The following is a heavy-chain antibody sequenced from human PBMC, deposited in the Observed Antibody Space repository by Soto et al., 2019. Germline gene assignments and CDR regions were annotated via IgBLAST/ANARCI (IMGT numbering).Heavy chain of an antibody. D-gene: IGHD5-18*01. CDR2: IYYSGST. CDR1: GGSISSSSYY. CDR3: ARHRWLDTAMGWFDY. V-gene: IGHV4-39*01. J-gene: IGHJ4*02. Sequence: SETLSLTCTVSGGSISSSSYYWGWIRQPPGKGLEWIGSIYYSGSTYYNPSLKSRVTISVDTSKNQFSLKLSSVTAADTAVYYCARHRWLDTAMGWFDYWGQGTLVTVSS.